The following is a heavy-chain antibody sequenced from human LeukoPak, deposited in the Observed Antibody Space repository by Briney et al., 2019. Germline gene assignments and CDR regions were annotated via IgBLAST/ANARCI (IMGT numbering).Heavy chain of an antibody. Sequence: GGSLRLSCAASGFTFSIYSMNWVRQAPGKGLEWVSYISSSGSTIYYADSVKGRFTISRDNAKNSLYLQMNSLRAEDTAVYYCARGRGSYGYDNFDYWGQGTPVTVSS. CDR2: ISSSGSTI. D-gene: IGHD5-18*01. V-gene: IGHV3-48*04. J-gene: IGHJ4*02. CDR1: GFTFSIYS. CDR3: ARGRGSYGYDNFDY.